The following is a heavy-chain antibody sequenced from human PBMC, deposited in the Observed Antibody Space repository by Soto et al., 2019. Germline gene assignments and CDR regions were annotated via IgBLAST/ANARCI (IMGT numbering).Heavy chain of an antibody. D-gene: IGHD5-12*01. CDR2: ISGSDGST. J-gene: IGHJ4*02. Sequence: EVHLLESGGGLVQPGGSLRLSCAASGFTFSTFDMSWVRQAPGKGLEWVSVISGSDGSTYYADSVEGRFTVSRDNSQHTLYLLMNSLRAEDTAIYHCTKGGWLDWWGQGTLVIVSS. CDR1: GFTFSTFD. CDR3: TKGGWLDW. V-gene: IGHV3-23*01.